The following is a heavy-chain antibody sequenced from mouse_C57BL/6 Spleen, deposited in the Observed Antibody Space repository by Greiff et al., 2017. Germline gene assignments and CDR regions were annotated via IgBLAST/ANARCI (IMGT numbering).Heavy chain of an antibody. CDR1: GFTFTDYY. Sequence: EVKLMESGGGLVQPGGSLSLSCAASGFTFTDYYMSWVRQPPGKALEWLGFIRNKANGYTTEYSASVKGRFTISRDNSQSILYLQMNALRAEYSATYYCARSYSSYDLDYWGQGTTHTVSS. J-gene: IGHJ2*01. CDR2: IRNKANGYTT. V-gene: IGHV7-3*01. CDR3: ARSYSSYDLDY. D-gene: IGHD2-12*01.